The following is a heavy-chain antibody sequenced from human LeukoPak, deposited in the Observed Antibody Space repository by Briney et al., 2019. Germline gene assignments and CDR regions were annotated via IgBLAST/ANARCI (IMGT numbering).Heavy chain of an antibody. J-gene: IGHJ4*02. CDR1: GGSISSGSYY. Sequence: PSETLSLTCTVSGGSISSGSYYWSWIRQPPGKGLEWIGYIYYSGSTNYNPSLKSRVTISVDTSKNQFSLKLSSVTAADTAVYYCARTTSFYYGSGSYSEVDFDYWGQGTLVTVSS. CDR2: IYYSGST. D-gene: IGHD3-10*01. V-gene: IGHV4-61*01. CDR3: ARTTSFYYGSGSYSEVDFDY.